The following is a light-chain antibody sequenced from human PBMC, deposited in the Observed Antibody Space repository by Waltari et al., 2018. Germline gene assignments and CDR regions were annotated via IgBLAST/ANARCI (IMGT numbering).Light chain of an antibody. Sequence: QSALTQPASVSGSPGQSITIPCPGTSSLVGGFTFVSGYQQPPGKAPKLIIYEATNRPSGVSNRFSGSKSGNTASLTISGLQADDEADYYCCSYTGTSPLYVFGTGTKVCVL. V-gene: IGLV2-23*01. CDR2: EAT. CDR3: CSYTGTSPLYV. CDR1: SSLVGGFTF. J-gene: IGLJ1*01.